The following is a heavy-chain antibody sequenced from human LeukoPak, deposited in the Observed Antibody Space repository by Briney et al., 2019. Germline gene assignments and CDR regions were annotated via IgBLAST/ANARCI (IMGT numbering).Heavy chain of an antibody. V-gene: IGHV4-38-2*01. Sequence: SETLSLTCAVSGYSISSDNYWVWIRRPPGQGPEWTGGIFLSGSTYYNPSLKSRVTMSVDTSKNQFSLKLSSVTAADTAVYYCARAPRDSSSSNYMRRFDYWGQGTLVTVSS. CDR3: ARAPRDSSSSNYMRRFDY. CDR1: GYSISSDNY. J-gene: IGHJ4*02. CDR2: IFLSGST. D-gene: IGHD3-22*01.